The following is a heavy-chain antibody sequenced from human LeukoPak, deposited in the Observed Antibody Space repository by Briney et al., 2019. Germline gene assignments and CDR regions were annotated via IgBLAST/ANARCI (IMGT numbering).Heavy chain of an antibody. Sequence: ASVKVSCKASGYTFTGYNMHWVRQAPGQGLEWMGWINPNSGATNYAQKFQGRITMSRDTSISTAYMELYRLRSDDTAVYYCARALYGVRYFDYWGQGTLVTVSS. J-gene: IGHJ4*02. D-gene: IGHD4-17*01. V-gene: IGHV1-2*02. CDR2: INPNSGAT. CDR3: ARALYGVRYFDY. CDR1: GYTFTGYN.